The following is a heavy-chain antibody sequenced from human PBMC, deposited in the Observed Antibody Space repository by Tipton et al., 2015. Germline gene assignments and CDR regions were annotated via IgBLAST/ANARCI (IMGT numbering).Heavy chain of an antibody. J-gene: IGHJ3*01. CDR2: IFYSGDT. D-gene: IGHD2-21*01. Sequence: TLSFTCTVSGGSISTGGYYWTWIRQHPGKGLEWIGYIFYSGDTYYNPSLKSRLTISLDTSKNQFSLKVSSVTVADTAVYYCARTQGHSDAFDFWGQGTMVTVSS. V-gene: IGHV4-31*03. CDR3: ARTQGHSDAFDF. CDR1: GGSISTGGYY.